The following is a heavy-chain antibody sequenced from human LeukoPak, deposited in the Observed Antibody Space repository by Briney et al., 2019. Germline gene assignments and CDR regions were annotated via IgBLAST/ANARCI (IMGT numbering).Heavy chain of an antibody. CDR1: GLTFSSYV. CDR3: AKDRRVDGGSGWSYFDY. V-gene: IGHV3-74*01. D-gene: IGHD6-19*01. CDR2: ISHDGFI. Sequence: TGGSLRLSCETAGLTFSSYVMHWVRRTPGKGLVWVSRISHDGFISYADSVKGRFTISRDTSKNTLYLQMNSLRAEDTAVYFCAKDRRVDGGSGWSYFDYWGQGTLVTVSS. J-gene: IGHJ4*02.